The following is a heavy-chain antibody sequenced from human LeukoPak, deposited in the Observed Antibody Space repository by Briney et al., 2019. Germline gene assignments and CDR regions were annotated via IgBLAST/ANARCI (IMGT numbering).Heavy chain of an antibody. Sequence: GGSLRLSCTVSGFTFGDYAMSWFRQAPGKGLEWVGFIRSKAYGGTTEYAASVKGRFTIPRDDSKSIAYLQMNSLKTEDTAVYYCTRGWLGLWFGELLASLDYWGQGTLVTVSS. CDR3: TRGWLGLWFGELLASLDY. CDR2: IRSKAYGGTT. V-gene: IGHV3-49*03. D-gene: IGHD3-10*01. CDR1: GFTFGDYA. J-gene: IGHJ4*02.